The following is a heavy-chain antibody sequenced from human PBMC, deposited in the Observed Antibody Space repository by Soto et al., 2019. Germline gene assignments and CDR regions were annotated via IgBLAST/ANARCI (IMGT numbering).Heavy chain of an antibody. D-gene: IGHD4-17*01. Sequence: QLQLLESGPGLVKPSETLSLTCTVSGGSISSSSYYWGWIRQPPGKGLEWIGSIYYSGSTYYNPSLKSRVTISVDTSKNQFSLKLSSVTAADTAVSYCARHPTDYGDYLFDYWGQGTLVTVSS. V-gene: IGHV4-39*01. J-gene: IGHJ4*02. CDR2: IYYSGST. CDR3: ARHPTDYGDYLFDY. CDR1: GGSISSSSYY.